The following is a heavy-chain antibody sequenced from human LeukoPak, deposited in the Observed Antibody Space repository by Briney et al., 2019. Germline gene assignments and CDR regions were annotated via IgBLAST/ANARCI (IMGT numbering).Heavy chain of an antibody. Sequence: ASVKVSCKASGGTFSSYTITWVRQAPGQGLEWMGGIIPIFGSANYAQKFQGRVTITADESTSTVYMDLTSLRSEDTAVYYCARGLEIDGDWGQGTLVTVSS. CDR1: GGTFSSYT. V-gene: IGHV1-69*01. J-gene: IGHJ4*02. CDR3: ARGLEIDGD. D-gene: IGHD2-21*01. CDR2: IIPIFGSA.